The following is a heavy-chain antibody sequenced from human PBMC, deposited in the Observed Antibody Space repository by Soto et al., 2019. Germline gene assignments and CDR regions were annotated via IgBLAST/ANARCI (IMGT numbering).Heavy chain of an antibody. D-gene: IGHD6-13*01. CDR1: GGSFSGYY. CDR3: ARERDFGRTSWYDY. J-gene: IGHJ4*02. Sequence: QVQLQQWGAGLLKPSETLSLTCAVYGGSFSGYYWSWIRQPPGKGPEWIGEINHSGSTNYNPSLKSRVTISVDTYKNQFSQKLSSVTAAGTAVYYCARERDFGRTSWYDYWGQGTLGTVSS. V-gene: IGHV4-34*01. CDR2: INHSGST.